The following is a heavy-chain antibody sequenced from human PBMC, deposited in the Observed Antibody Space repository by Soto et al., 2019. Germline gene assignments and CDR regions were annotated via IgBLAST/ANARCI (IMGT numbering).Heavy chain of an antibody. Sequence: PSETLSLTCTVSGGSISSGGYFWTWIRQHPGKGLEWIGYIYYSGSTYYNPSLKSRVTISIDTSKNQFSLNLSSVTAADTAVYYCARETTVTTAFDYWGQGTLVTVSS. CDR2: IYYSGST. CDR1: GGSISSGGYF. D-gene: IGHD4-17*01. J-gene: IGHJ4*02. V-gene: IGHV4-31*03. CDR3: ARETTVTTAFDY.